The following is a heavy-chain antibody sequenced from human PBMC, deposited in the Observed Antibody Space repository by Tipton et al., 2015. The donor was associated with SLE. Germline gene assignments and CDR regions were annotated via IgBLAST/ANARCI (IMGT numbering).Heavy chain of an antibody. V-gene: IGHV4-4*07. Sequence: TLSLTCTVFGGSISSYYWSWIRQPAGKGLEWIGQIHSSGSTYYNPSLKSRVTISVDTSKNQFSLKVSSVTAADTAVYSCARQVAGVARDYFDYWGQGTLVTVSS. CDR2: IHSSGST. D-gene: IGHD2-15*01. CDR3: ARQVAGVARDYFDY. CDR1: GGSISSYY. J-gene: IGHJ4*02.